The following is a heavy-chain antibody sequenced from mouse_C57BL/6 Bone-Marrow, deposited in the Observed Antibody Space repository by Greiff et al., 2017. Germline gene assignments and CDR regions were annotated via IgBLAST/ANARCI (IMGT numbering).Heavy chain of an antibody. CDR3: ARERAGTTRVYFDY. CDR1: GYTFTSSW. Sequence: QVQLQQPGAELVRPGSSVQLSCKASGYTFTSSWMDWVKQRPGQGLEWIGNIYPSDSETHYNQKFKDKATFTVDNSSSTAYMQLSSLTSEDSAVYYCARERAGTTRVYFDYWGQGTTLTVSS. CDR2: IYPSDSET. D-gene: IGHD4-1*01. V-gene: IGHV1-61*01. J-gene: IGHJ2*01.